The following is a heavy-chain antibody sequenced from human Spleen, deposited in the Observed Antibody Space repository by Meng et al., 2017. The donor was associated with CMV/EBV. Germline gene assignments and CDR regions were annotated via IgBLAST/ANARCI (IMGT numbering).Heavy chain of an antibody. CDR2: ISWDGGNT. V-gene: IGHV3-43D*04. J-gene: IGHJ4*02. CDR3: ATSRTFDY. Sequence: GESLKISCAASGFTFDDYVMHWVRQAPGKGLEWVSLISWDGGNTYYADSVKGRFTISRDNAKNSLYLQMNSLRAEDTAVYYCATSRTFDYWGQGTLVTVSS. CDR1: GFTFDDYV.